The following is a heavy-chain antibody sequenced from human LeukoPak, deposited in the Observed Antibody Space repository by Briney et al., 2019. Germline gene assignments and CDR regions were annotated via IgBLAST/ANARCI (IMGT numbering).Heavy chain of an antibody. V-gene: IGHV1-18*01. D-gene: IGHD2-21*02. CDR2: ISAYNGNT. CDR3: ARDLTYCGGDCYPLDR. CDR1: GYTFTSYG. J-gene: IGHJ5*02. Sequence: ASVKVSCKASGYTFTSYGISWVRQAPGQGLEWMGWISAYNGNTNYAQKLQGRVTMTTDTSTSTAYMELRSLRSDDTAVYYCARDLTYCGGDCYPLDRWGQGTLVTVCS.